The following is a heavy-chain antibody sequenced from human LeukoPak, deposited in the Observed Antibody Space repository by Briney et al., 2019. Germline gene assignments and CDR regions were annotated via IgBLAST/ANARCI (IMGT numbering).Heavy chain of an antibody. D-gene: IGHD1-1*01. CDR2: IRTNGDSA. V-gene: IGHV3-23*01. Sequence: GGSLRLSCAASGFALSRNAMTRVRQAPGKGLEWVSTIRTNGDSAHYADSVKGRFTISRDNSKDTLYLQMNSMRGEDSAIYYCAKGQELDDGVFDSWGQGTLVTVSS. J-gene: IGHJ4*02. CDR3: AKGQELDDGVFDS. CDR1: GFALSRNA.